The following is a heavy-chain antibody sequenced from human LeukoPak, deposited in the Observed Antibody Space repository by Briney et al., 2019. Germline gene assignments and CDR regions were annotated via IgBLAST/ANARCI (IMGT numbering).Heavy chain of an antibody. Sequence: GGSLRLSCAASGFTFRSYAMSWVRQAPGKGLEWVSVISGSGSSTDYADSVKGRFTISRDNSKNSLYLQMNSLRVEDTALYNCAKDALPIVGATRGLDYWGQGTLVTVSS. J-gene: IGHJ4*02. D-gene: IGHD1-26*01. CDR3: AKDALPIVGATRGLDY. CDR1: GFTFRSYA. CDR2: ISGSGSST. V-gene: IGHV3-23*01.